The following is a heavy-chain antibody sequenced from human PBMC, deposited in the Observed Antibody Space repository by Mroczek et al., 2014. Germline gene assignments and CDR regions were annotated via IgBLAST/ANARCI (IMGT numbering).Heavy chain of an antibody. CDR1: GFTFSSYG. V-gene: IGHV3-30*18. Sequence: QVQLVQSGGGVVQPGRSLRLSCAASGFTFSSYGMHWVRQAPGKGLEWVAVISYDGSNKYYADSVKGRFTISRDNSKNTLYLQMNSLRAEDTAVYYCAKDLGTSCYKGCPFDYWGQGTLVT. CDR2: ISYDGSNK. CDR3: AKDLGTSCYKGCPFDY. J-gene: IGHJ4*02. D-gene: IGHD2-2*02.